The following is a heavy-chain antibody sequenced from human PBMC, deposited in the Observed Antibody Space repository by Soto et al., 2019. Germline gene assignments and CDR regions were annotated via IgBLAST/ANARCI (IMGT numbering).Heavy chain of an antibody. CDR1: GYTFTSYG. Sequence: ASVKVSCKASGYTFTSYGISWVRQAPGQGLEGMGWISAYNGNTNYAQKLQGRVTMTTDTSTSTAYMELRSLRSDDTAAYYCAREGSVSSGYYSEPDAFDIWGQGPMVTLS. J-gene: IGHJ3*02. CDR3: AREGSVSSGYYSEPDAFDI. V-gene: IGHV1-18*01. D-gene: IGHD3-22*01. CDR2: ISAYNGNT.